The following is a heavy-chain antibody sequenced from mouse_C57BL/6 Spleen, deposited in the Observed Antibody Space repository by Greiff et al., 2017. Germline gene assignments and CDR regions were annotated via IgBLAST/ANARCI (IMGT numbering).Heavy chain of an antibody. V-gene: IGHV1-50*01. Sequence: QVQLQQSGAELVKPGASVKLSCKASGYTFTSYWMQWVKQRPGQGLEWIGEIDPSDSYTNYNQKFKGKATLTVDTSSSTAYMQLSSLTSEDSAVYYCATRQLRLPFAYWGQGTLVTVSA. J-gene: IGHJ3*01. D-gene: IGHD3-2*02. CDR1: GYTFTSYW. CDR3: ATRQLRLPFAY. CDR2: IDPSDSYT.